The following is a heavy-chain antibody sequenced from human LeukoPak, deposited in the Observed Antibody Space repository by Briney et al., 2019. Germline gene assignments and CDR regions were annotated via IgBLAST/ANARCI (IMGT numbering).Heavy chain of an antibody. D-gene: IGHD3-10*01. CDR1: GYTFTSYD. Sequence: ASVKVSCKASGYTFTSYDINWVRQATGQGLEWMGWINPNSGNTGYEQKFQGRVTMTRNTSISTAYMELSSLRSEDTAVYYCARHPYYGSGRCVIAMDVWGQGTTVTVSS. J-gene: IGHJ6*02. V-gene: IGHV1-8*01. CDR2: INPNSGNT. CDR3: ARHPYYGSGRCVIAMDV.